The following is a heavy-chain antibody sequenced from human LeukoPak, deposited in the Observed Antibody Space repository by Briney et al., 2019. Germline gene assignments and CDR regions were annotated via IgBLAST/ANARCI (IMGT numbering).Heavy chain of an antibody. Sequence: GGSLRHSCAASGFTFSSYGMHCLPEATGERGEWGADISYYGSNKSNADSVTGRFTISRDNSKNTLYLQMNSLRAEDTAVYYCAKDLGYCSGGSCYGYFDLWGRGTLVTVSS. J-gene: IGHJ2*01. V-gene: IGHV3-30*18. CDR2: ISYYGSNK. CDR1: GFTFSSYG. CDR3: AKDLGYCSGGSCYGYFDL. D-gene: IGHD2-15*01.